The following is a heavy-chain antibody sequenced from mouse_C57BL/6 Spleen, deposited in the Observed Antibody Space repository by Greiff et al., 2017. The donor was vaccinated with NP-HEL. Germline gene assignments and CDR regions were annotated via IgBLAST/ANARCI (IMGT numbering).Heavy chain of an antibody. CDR3: ARRETGTGPGDY. CDR1: GYSFTGYY. J-gene: IGHJ2*01. D-gene: IGHD4-1*01. CDR2: INPSTGGT. Sequence: VQLQQSGPELVKPGASVKISCKASGYSFTGYYMNWVKQSPEKSLEWIGEINPSTGGTTYNQKFKAKATLTVDKSSSTAYMQLKSLTSEDSAVYYCARRETGTGPGDYWGQGTTLTVSS. V-gene: IGHV1-42*01.